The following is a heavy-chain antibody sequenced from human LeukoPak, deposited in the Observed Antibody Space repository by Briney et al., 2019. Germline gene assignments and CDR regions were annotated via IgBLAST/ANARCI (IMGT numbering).Heavy chain of an antibody. V-gene: IGHV3-66*01. CDR3: ASLNWGSGWPIDY. CDR1: GFTVSSNY. Sequence: PGGSLRLSCAASGFTVSSNYMSWVRQAPGKGLEWVSVIYSGGSTYYADSVKGRFTISRDNSKNTLYLQMNSLRAEDTAVYYCASLNWGSGWPIDYWGQGTLVTVSS. D-gene: IGHD6-19*01. J-gene: IGHJ4*02. CDR2: IYSGGST.